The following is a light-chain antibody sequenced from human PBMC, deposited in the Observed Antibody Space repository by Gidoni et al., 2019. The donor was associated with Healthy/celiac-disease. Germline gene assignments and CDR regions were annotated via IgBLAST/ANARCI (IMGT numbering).Light chain of an antibody. CDR2: GAS. J-gene: IGKJ2*01. V-gene: IGKV3-20*01. CDR3: QQYGSSPPYT. CDR1: QSVSSSY. Sequence: EIVLTQIPGTLSLSPGERATLSCRASQSVSSSYLAWYQQKPGQAPRLLLYGASSRATGIPDRFSGSGSVTDFTLTISRLEPEDFAVYYCQQYGSSPPYTFGQGTKLEIK.